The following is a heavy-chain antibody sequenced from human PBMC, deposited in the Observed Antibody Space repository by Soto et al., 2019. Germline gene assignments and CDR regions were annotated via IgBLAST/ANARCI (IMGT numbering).Heavy chain of an antibody. CDR2: INPNSGGT. D-gene: IGHD5-12*01. J-gene: IGHJ6*02. CDR3: ARLYSGYDHYYYYYGMDV. Sequence: QVQLVQSGAEVKKPGASVKVSCKASGYTFTGYYMHWVRQAPGQGLEWMGWINPNSGGTNYAQKFQGMVTMTRDTSISTAYMELSRLRSDDTAVYYCARLYSGYDHYYYYYGMDVWGQGTTVTVSS. CDR1: GYTFTGYY. V-gene: IGHV1-2*02.